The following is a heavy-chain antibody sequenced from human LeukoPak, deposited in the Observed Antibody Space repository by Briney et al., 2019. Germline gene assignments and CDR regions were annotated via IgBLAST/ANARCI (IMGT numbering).Heavy chain of an antibody. V-gene: IGHV1-69*04. CDR1: GSTFSSYA. CDR2: IIPILGIA. J-gene: IGHJ4*02. CDR3: ARVSPPVAAAGTGPRTPNSGFFDY. Sequence: SVKVSCKASGSTFSSYAISWVRQAPGQGLEWMGRIIPILGIANYAQKFQGRVTITADKSTSTAYMELSSLRSEDTAVYYCARVSPPVAAAGTGPRTPNSGFFDYWGQGTLVTVSS. D-gene: IGHD6-13*01.